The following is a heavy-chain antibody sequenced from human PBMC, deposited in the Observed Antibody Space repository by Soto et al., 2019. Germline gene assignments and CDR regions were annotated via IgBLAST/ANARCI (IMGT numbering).Heavy chain of an antibody. J-gene: IGHJ4*02. V-gene: IGHV3-23*01. Sequence: EVQLLESGGGVVQPGGSLRLSCEASGFNFKKFAMGWVRQAPGEGLEWVSGISCCGGSTSYADSVKGRFTLARVDSKNTLSLHLNSLRFDDTARYFCAKADGEQWLIPHLDNWGQGTMVTVS. CDR1: GFNFKKFA. CDR3: AKADGEQWLIPHLDN. CDR2: ISCCGGST. D-gene: IGHD6-19*01.